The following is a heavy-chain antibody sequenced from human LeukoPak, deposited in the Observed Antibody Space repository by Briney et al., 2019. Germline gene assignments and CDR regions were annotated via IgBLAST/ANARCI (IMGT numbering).Heavy chain of an antibody. CDR1: GFTFSSFW. Sequence: GGSLRLSCAASGFTFSSFWMHWVRQAPGKGLVWVSRIKSDGSTNYADSVKGRFTISRDNAKNTVSLQMNSLRVEDTGVYYCAKGRKYYDILTGYYYFDYWGQGTLVTVSS. D-gene: IGHD3-9*01. V-gene: IGHV3-74*01. CDR2: IKSDGST. J-gene: IGHJ4*02. CDR3: AKGRKYYDILTGYYYFDY.